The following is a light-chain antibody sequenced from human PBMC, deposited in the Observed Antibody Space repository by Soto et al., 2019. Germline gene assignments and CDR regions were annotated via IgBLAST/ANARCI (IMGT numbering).Light chain of an antibody. CDR1: SSDVGGYNY. J-gene: IGLJ2*01. Sequence: QSALTQPPSASGSPGQSVTISCTGTSSDVGGYNYVSWYQQHPGKAPKLMIYEVSKWPAGVPNRFSGSKSGNTASLTVSGLKAEDEADYYYSSYAGSNNLLFGGGTKLTV. CDR3: SSYAGSNNLL. V-gene: IGLV2-8*01. CDR2: EVS.